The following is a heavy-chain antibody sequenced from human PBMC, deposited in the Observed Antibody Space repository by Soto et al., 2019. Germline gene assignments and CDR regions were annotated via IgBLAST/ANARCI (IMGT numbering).Heavy chain of an antibody. V-gene: IGHV3-33*01. D-gene: IGHD6-13*01. J-gene: IGHJ4*02. CDR2: ICGSGSNK. Sequence: GGSLRLSCAASGFTFSSYGMHWVRQAPGKGLEWVAGICGSGSNKYYADSVKGRFTISRDNSKNTLYLQMNSLRAEDTAVYYCARGSAAGTKSPFDYWGQGTLVTVSS. CDR1: GFTFSSYG. CDR3: ARGSAAGTKSPFDY.